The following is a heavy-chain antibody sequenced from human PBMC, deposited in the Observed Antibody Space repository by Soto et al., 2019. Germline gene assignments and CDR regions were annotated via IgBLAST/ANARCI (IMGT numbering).Heavy chain of an antibody. J-gene: IGHJ3*02. D-gene: IGHD2-8*01. CDR3: ASSGGSVYAHGDGAFDI. Sequence: QVQLVQSGAEVKKPGSSVKVSCKASGGTFSSYAISWVRQAPGQGLEWMGGIIPIFGTANYAQKFQGRVTITADKSTSTAYMELGSLRSEDTAVYYCASSGGSVYAHGDGAFDIWGQGTMVTVSS. V-gene: IGHV1-69*06. CDR1: GGTFSSYA. CDR2: IIPIFGTA.